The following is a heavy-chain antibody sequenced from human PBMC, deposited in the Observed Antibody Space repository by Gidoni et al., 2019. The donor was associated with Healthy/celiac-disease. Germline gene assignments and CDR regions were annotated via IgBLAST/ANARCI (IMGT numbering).Heavy chain of an antibody. CDR1: GFTFVSYA. D-gene: IGHD6-13*01. Sequence: QVQLVESGGGVVQPGRSLRLSCAASGFTFVSYAMPWVRQAPRKGLEWVAGISDDGSNKDYADSVKGRFTISRDNSKNTLYLQMNSLRAEDTAVYYCARDSEYSSSWYGVYYYYGMDVWGQGTTVTVSS. V-gene: IGHV3-30-3*01. CDR2: ISDDGSNK. CDR3: ARDSEYSSSWYGVYYYYGMDV. J-gene: IGHJ6*02.